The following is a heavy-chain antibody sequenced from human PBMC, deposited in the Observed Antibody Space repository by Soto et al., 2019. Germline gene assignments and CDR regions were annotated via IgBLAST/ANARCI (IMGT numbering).Heavy chain of an antibody. D-gene: IGHD1-26*01. Sequence: SETLSLTCAVSGYSISSGYYWGWIRQPPGKGLEWIGSIYHSGSTYYNPSLKSRVTISVDTSKNQFSLKLSSVTAADTAVYYCARIGGSYPSVSYFDYWGQGTLVTV. CDR1: GYSISSGYY. V-gene: IGHV4-38-2*01. J-gene: IGHJ4*02. CDR2: IYHSGST. CDR3: ARIGGSYPSVSYFDY.